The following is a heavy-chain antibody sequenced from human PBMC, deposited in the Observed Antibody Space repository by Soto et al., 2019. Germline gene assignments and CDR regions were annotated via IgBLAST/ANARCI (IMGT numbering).Heavy chain of an antibody. V-gene: IGHV3-30-3*01. Sequence: PGGSLRLSCAASGFTFSNYGMHWVRQAPGKGLEWVAVISYDGSNKYYADSVKGRFTISRDNSKNTLYLQMNSLRAEDTAVYYCARESGGYAETLDYWGQGTLVTVSS. CDR1: GFTFSNYG. J-gene: IGHJ4*02. CDR2: ISYDGSNK. D-gene: IGHD6-19*01. CDR3: ARESGGYAETLDY.